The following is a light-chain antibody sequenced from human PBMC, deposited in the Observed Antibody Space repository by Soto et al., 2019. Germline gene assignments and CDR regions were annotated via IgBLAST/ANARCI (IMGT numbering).Light chain of an antibody. CDR2: EVS. Sequence: QSALTQPPSVSGSPGQSITISCTGTSADVGGYNYVSWYQQHPGKAPKLMIYEVSYRPSGVPNRFSGSKSGNTASLTISGLQAEDEADYYCSSYTSSGTLVFGTGTKVNVL. CDR1: SADVGGYNY. V-gene: IGLV2-14*01. J-gene: IGLJ1*01. CDR3: SSYTSSGTLV.